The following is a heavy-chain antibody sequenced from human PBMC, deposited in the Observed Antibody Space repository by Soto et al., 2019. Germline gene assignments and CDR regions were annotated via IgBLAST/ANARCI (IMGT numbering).Heavy chain of an antibody. CDR3: AKGWQYYDILTGYYY. CDR2: ITGSGGTT. V-gene: IGHV3-23*01. Sequence: GGSLRLSCKASGFTFSDYSMTWVRQAPGKGLEWVSSITGSGGTTYYADSVEDRFTISRDNSKNTLYLQINSLKAEDTAVYYCAKGWQYYDILTGYYYWGQGTLVTVSS. D-gene: IGHD3-9*01. CDR1: GFTFSDYS. J-gene: IGHJ4*02.